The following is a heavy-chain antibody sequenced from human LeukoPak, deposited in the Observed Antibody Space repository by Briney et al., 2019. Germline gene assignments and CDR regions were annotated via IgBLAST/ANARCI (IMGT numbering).Heavy chain of an antibody. CDR3: ARDSGSGYYADAFDI. CDR2: ISSSSSYI. V-gene: IGHV3-21*01. CDR1: GFTFSSYE. J-gene: IGHJ3*02. Sequence: GGSLRLSCAASGFTFSSYEMNWVRQAPGKGLEWVSSISSSSSYIYYADSVKGRITIYKDNAKNSLYMQMNSLRAEDTAVYYCARDSGSGYYADAFDIWGQGTMVTVSS. D-gene: IGHD3-3*01.